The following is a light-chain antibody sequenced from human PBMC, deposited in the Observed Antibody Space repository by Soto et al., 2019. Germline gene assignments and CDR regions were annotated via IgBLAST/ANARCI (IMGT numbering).Light chain of an antibody. CDR3: QQYYSYPYT. Sequence: AIRMTQSQSSFSASTGDRVTITCRASQGISSYLAWYQQKPGKAPKLLIYAASTLQSGVPSRFSGSGSGTDFTLTLSCLQSEDFATYYCQQYYSYPYTFGQGTKLEIK. CDR1: QGISSY. V-gene: IGKV1-8*01. CDR2: AAS. J-gene: IGKJ2*01.